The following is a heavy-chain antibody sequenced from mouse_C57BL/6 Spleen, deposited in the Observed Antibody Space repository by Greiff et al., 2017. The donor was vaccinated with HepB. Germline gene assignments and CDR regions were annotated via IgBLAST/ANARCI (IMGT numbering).Heavy chain of an antibody. CDR3: ARGITTVGFAY. J-gene: IGHJ3*01. CDR2: ISDGGSYT. CDR1: GFTFSSYA. Sequence: EVKLVESGGGLVKPGGSLKLSCAASGFTFSSYAMSWVRQTPEKRLEWVATISDGGSYTYYPDNVKGRFPISRDNAKNNLYLQMSHLKSEDTAMYYCARGITTVGFAYWGQGTLVTVSA. D-gene: IGHD1-1*01. V-gene: IGHV5-4*03.